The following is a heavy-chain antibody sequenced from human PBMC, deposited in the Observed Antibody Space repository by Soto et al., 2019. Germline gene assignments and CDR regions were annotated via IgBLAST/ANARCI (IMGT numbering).Heavy chain of an antibody. V-gene: IGHV5-51*01. CDR1: GYSFTSYW. Sequence: GESLKISCKGSGYSFTSYWVGWVRQMAGKSRERMGIIFHDASDTRYSPSFQGQVPISADKSISTAYLQWSSLKASDTAMYFCARRGKYSSSEDVNWFDPWGQGTLVTVSS. CDR3: ARRGKYSSSEDVNWFDP. D-gene: IGHD6-13*01. CDR2: IFHDASDT. J-gene: IGHJ5*02.